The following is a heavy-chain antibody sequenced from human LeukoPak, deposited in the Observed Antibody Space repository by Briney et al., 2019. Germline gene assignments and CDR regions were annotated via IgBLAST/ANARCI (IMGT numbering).Heavy chain of an antibody. J-gene: IGHJ6*02. Sequence: SETLSLTCTVSGGSISSYYWSWIRQPPGKGLEWIGYIYYSGSTNYNPSLKSRVTISVDTSKNQFSLKLSSVTAADTAVYYCARHFNYGSGAPPYYYGMDVWGQGTTVTVSS. V-gene: IGHV4-59*08. D-gene: IGHD3-10*01. CDR3: ARHFNYGSGAPPYYYGMDV. CDR2: IYYSGST. CDR1: GGSISSYY.